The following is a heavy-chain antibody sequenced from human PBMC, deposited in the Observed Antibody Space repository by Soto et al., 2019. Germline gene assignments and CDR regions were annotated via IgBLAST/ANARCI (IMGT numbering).Heavy chain of an antibody. V-gene: IGHV3-21*01. J-gene: IGHJ5*02. D-gene: IGHD3-22*01. CDR3: ARTYYYDSSESNWFDP. CDR2: ISSSSSYI. CDR1: GFTFSSYS. Sequence: GGSLRLSCAASGFTFSSYSMNWVRQAPGKGLEWVSSISSSSSYIYYADSVKGRFTTSRDNAKNSLYLQMNSLRAEDTAVYYCARTYYYDSSESNWFDPWGQGTLVTVSS.